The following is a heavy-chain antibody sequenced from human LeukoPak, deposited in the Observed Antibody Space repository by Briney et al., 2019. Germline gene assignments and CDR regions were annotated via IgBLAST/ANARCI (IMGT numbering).Heavy chain of an antibody. CDR2: IIPLFGTP. CDR1: GGTFSRYG. V-gene: IGHV1-69*13. Sequence: SVKVSCKASGGTFSRYGISWVRQAPGQGLEWMGGIIPLFGTPKYAQKFQGRVTITADEFTSTAYMELSSLRFEDTAVYYCAREWSYESSGYFYYYWGQGPPVTVSS. D-gene: IGHD3-22*01. J-gene: IGHJ4*02. CDR3: AREWSYESSGYFYYY.